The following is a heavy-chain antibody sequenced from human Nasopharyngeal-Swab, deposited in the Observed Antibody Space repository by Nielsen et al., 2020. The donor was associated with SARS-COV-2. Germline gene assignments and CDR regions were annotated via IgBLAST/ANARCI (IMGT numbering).Heavy chain of an antibody. Sequence: WIRQPPGKGLERVSLISGDGGSTYYADSVKGRFTISRDNSKNSLYLQMNSLRTEDTALYYCAKTHCSSTSCYHRGGPMDVWGKGTTVTVSS. J-gene: IGHJ6*03. D-gene: IGHD2-2*01. CDR3: AKTHCSSTSCYHRGGPMDV. V-gene: IGHV3-43*02. CDR2: ISGDGGST.